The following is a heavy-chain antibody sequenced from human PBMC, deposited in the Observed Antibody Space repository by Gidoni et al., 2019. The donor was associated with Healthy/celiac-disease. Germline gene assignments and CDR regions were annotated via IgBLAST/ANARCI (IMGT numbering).Heavy chain of an antibody. V-gene: IGHV4-39*01. D-gene: IGHD3-22*01. CDR1: GGSISISSYY. Sequence: QLQLQESGPGLVKPSETLSLTCTVSGGSISISSYYWGWIRQPPGKGLEWIGSIYYSGSTYYNPSLKSRVTISVDKSKNQFSLKLSSVTAADTAVYYCASPRGGYDSPQGAFDIWGQGTMVTVSS. CDR2: IYYSGST. J-gene: IGHJ3*02. CDR3: ASPRGGYDSPQGAFDI.